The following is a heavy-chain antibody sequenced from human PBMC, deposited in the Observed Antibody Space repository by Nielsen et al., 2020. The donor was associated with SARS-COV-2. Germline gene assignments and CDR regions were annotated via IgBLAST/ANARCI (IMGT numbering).Heavy chain of an antibody. CDR3: AKSLNGYSYGYWTLGVPKIVDY. D-gene: IGHD5-18*01. CDR2: MSSTKNYI. J-gene: IGHJ4*02. V-gene: IGHV3-11*03. CDR1: GFSFSDYY. Sequence: GESLKISCAASGFSFSDYYMSWIRQAPGKGLEWVSYMSSTKNYIDYADSVKGRFAISRDNAKSSVYLQMNSLRAEDTAVYYCAKSLNGYSYGYWTLGVPKIVDYWGQGTLVTVSS.